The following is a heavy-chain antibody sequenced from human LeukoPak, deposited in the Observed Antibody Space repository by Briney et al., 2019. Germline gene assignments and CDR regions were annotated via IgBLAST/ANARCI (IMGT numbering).Heavy chain of an antibody. D-gene: IGHD1-26*01. Sequence: GESLRLSCAASGFSFSRYGMNWVRQAPGKGLEWVSSIDVGSYAYYADSVKGRFTISRDNAKNSLYLQMNSLRVEDTAVYYCASEGVVGAAAHFDYWGQGALVTVSS. CDR2: IDVGSYA. J-gene: IGHJ4*02. V-gene: IGHV3-21*06. CDR1: GFSFSRYG. CDR3: ASEGVVGAAAHFDY.